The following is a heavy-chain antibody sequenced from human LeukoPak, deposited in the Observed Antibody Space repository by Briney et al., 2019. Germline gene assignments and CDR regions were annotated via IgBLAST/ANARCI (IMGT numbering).Heavy chain of an antibody. CDR3: ARGRSYYGSGSYLGY. CDR2: INHSGST. CDR1: GGSFSGYY. D-gene: IGHD3-10*01. Sequence: SETLSLTCAVYGGSFSGYYWSWIRQPPGKGLEWIGEINHSGSTNYNPSLKSRVTISVDTSKNQSSLKLSSVTAADTAVYYCARGRSYYGSGSYLGYWGQGTLVTVSS. V-gene: IGHV4-34*01. J-gene: IGHJ4*02.